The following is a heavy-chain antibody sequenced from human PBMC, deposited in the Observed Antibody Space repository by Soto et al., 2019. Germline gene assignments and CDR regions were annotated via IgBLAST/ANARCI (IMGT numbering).Heavy chain of an antibody. D-gene: IGHD1-26*01. Sequence: HPGGSLRLSCAASGFTFTNYWMHWVRQVPGKGLVWVSRINSDGSHTTYADSVKGRFTISRDNSKNTLYLQMNSLRAEDTAVYYCAKDRDSGSYRYSGTLDYWGQGTLVTVSS. CDR1: GFTFTNYW. CDR3: AKDRDSGSYRYSGTLDY. J-gene: IGHJ4*02. V-gene: IGHV3-74*01. CDR2: INSDGSHT.